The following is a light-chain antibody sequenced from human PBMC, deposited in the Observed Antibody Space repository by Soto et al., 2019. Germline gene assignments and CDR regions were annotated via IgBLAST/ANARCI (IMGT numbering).Light chain of an antibody. CDR3: ASWDESLNGVI. CDR2: SSD. V-gene: IGLV1-44*01. J-gene: IGLJ2*01. CDR1: SSNIGSNT. Sequence: QSVLTQPPSASGTPGQRVTISCSGSSSNIGSNTANWYQQLPGAAPKLLIDSSDQRPSGVPDRFSGSKSGTSASLAISGLQSEDEGDYYCASWDESLNGVIFGGGTKLTVL.